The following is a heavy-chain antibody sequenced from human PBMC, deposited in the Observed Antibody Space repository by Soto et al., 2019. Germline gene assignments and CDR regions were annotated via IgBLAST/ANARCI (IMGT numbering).Heavy chain of an antibody. CDR3: ARIDFWSGMDV. J-gene: IGHJ6*02. D-gene: IGHD3-3*01. Sequence: EVQLVESGGGLLQPGGSLRLFCAASGFTFSNYWMNWVRQAPGKGLVWVSRINSGGSTTNYADSVKGRFTISRDNAKNTLHLQMNSLRADDTAVYYCARIDFWSGMDVWGQGTTVTVSS. CDR1: GFTFSNYW. V-gene: IGHV3-74*01. CDR2: INSGGSTT.